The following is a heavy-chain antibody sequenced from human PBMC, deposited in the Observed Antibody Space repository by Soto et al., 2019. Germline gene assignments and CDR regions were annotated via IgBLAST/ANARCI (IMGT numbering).Heavy chain of an antibody. CDR1: GGSFSGYY. J-gene: IGHJ6*02. Sequence: QVQLQQWGAGLLKPSETLSLTCAVYGGSFSGYYWSWIRQPPGKGLEWIGDINHSGSTNYNPSLKSRVTISVDTSKNQFSLKLSSVTAADTAVYYCARGGPLRVEVAATMDVWGQGTTVTVSS. CDR2: INHSGST. V-gene: IGHV4-34*01. D-gene: IGHD2-15*01. CDR3: ARGGPLRVEVAATMDV.